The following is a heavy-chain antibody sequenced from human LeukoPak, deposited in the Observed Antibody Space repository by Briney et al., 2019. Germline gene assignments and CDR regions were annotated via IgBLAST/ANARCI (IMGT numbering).Heavy chain of an antibody. J-gene: IGHJ4*02. Sequence: GGSLRLSCAASGFTFSGYWVNWVRQAPGKGLEWVANIKQDGSEKYYVDSVKGRFTISRDNAKNSLYLQMNSLRAEDTAVYYCASHWGIAAASGYWGQGTLVTVSS. D-gene: IGHD6-13*01. V-gene: IGHV3-7*01. CDR1: GFTFSGYW. CDR3: ASHWGIAAASGY. CDR2: IKQDGSEK.